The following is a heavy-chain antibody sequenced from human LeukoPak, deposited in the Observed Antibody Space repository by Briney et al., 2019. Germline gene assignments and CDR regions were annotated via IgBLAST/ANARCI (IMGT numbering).Heavy chain of an antibody. J-gene: IGHJ4*02. V-gene: IGHV3-74*01. D-gene: IGHD3-22*01. Sequence: GGSLRLSCAASGFTFSSYWMHWVRQAPGKGLVWVSRINSDGSSTSYADSVKGRFTISRDSAKNTLYLQMNSLRAEDTAVYYCARVYYDGPLDYWGQGTLVTVSS. CDR3: ARVYYDGPLDY. CDR1: GFTFSSYW. CDR2: INSDGSST.